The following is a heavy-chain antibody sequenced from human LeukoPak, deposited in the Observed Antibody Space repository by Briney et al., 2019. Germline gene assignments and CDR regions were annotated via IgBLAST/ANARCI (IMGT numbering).Heavy chain of an antibody. J-gene: IGHJ3*02. CDR3: ARERDGGEAFDI. D-gene: IGHD2-15*01. CDR1: GGTFISYA. CDR2: IISTFGTA. V-gene: IGHV1-69*05. Sequence: SVKVSCKASGGTFISYAISWVRQAPGQGLEWMGRIISTFGTANYAQKFQGRVTITTDESTSTAYMELSSLRSEDTAVYYCARERDGGEAFDIWGQGTMVTVSS.